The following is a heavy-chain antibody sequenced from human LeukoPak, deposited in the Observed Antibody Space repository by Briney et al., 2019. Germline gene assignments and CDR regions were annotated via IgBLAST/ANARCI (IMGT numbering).Heavy chain of an antibody. V-gene: IGHV4-30-4*01. CDR2: IYYSGST. D-gene: IGHD3-22*01. Sequence: SQTLSLTCTVSGGSLTSGDYFWTWIRQHPGKGLEWLGYIYYSGSTYYNSSLKSRLTISVDTSENQFSLKRSSVTAADTAVYYCARGSDYDNSGYYHFDYWGQGTLVTVSS. J-gene: IGHJ4*02. CDR1: GGSLTSGDYF. CDR3: ARGSDYDNSGYYHFDY.